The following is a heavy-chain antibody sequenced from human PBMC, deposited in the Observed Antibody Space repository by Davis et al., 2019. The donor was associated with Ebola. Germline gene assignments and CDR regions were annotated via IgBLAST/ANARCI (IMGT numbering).Heavy chain of an antibody. CDR3: ARHVRSDYQTSPFDY. D-gene: IGHD4-17*01. J-gene: IGHJ4*02. CDR1: GGSFSGYY. V-gene: IGHV4-34*01. Sequence: PSETLSLTCAVYGGSFSGYYWSWIRQPPGKGLEWIGEINHSGSTNYNPSLKSRVTISVDTSKNQFSLKLSSVTAADTAVYYCARHVRSDYQTSPFDYWGQGTLVTVSS. CDR2: INHSGST.